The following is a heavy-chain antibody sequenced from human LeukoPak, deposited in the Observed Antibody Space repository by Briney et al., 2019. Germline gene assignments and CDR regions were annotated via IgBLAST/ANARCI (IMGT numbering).Heavy chain of an antibody. CDR2: IYNSGST. J-gene: IGHJ4*02. CDR1: GGSISSFY. V-gene: IGHV4-59*01. Sequence: PSEALSLTCTVSGGSISSFYWSWIRQPPGKGLEWIGNIYNSGSTNYNPSLKSRVTISADTSKNQFSLKLSSVTAAGTAVYFCARTPGEWGQGTLVTVSS. D-gene: IGHD2-21*01. CDR3: ARTPGE.